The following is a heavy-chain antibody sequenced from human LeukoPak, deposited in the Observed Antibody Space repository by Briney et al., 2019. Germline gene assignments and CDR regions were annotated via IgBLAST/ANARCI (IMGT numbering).Heavy chain of an antibody. D-gene: IGHD6-19*01. CDR3: ARDLWVAVAGNYYFDY. CDR2: INPNSGGT. V-gene: IGHV1-2*02. J-gene: IGHJ4*02. CDR1: GYSFTGYY. Sequence: GASVTVSFKASGYSFTGYYIYWVRQAPGQGLEWMGWINPNSGGTNYAQKFQDRVTMTRDTSVSTAYMELSRLRSADTAVYYCARDLWVAVAGNYYFDYWGQGTLVTVSS.